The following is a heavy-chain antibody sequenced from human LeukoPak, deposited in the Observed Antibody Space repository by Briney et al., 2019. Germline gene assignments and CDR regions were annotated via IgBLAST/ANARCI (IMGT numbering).Heavy chain of an antibody. CDR2: INSDGSST. Sequence: HPGGSLRLSCAASGFTLSSYWMHWVRQAPGKGLVWVSRINSDGSSTSYADSVKGRFTISRDNAKNTLYLQMNSLRAEDTAVYYCAKGLPSRYSSGWYEPWGQGTLVTVSS. CDR1: GFTLSSYW. CDR3: AKGLPSRYSSGWYEP. D-gene: IGHD6-19*01. V-gene: IGHV3-74*01. J-gene: IGHJ5*02.